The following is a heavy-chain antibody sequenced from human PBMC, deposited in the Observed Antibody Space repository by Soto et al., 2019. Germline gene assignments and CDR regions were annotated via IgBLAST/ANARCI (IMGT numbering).Heavy chain of an antibody. CDR2: IIPILGIA. Sequence: QVQLVQSGAEVKKPGSSVKVSCKASGGTFSSYTISWVRQAPGQGLEWMGRIIPILGIANYAQKFQGRVXIXAXISTSTAYMELSSLRSEETAVYYCARSGGAYSGYDTWGQGTLVTVSS. CDR1: GGTFSSYT. J-gene: IGHJ5*02. D-gene: IGHD5-12*01. V-gene: IGHV1-69*02. CDR3: ARSGGAYSGYDT.